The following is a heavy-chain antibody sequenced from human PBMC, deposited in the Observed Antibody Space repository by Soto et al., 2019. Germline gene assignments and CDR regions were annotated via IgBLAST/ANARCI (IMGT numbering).Heavy chain of an antibody. J-gene: IGHJ4*01. Sequence: SETLSLTCTVSGGSISSSDYYWTWIRQPPGKGLEWIGNIYYSGSTYYNPSLKSRVTISVDTSKNQFSLKLSSVTAADTAVYYCARLDDSSCYYYYLGHGTLVTVS. CDR3: ARLDDSSCYYYY. CDR2: IYYSGST. D-gene: IGHD3-22*01. V-gene: IGHV4-30-4*01. CDR1: GGSISSSDYY.